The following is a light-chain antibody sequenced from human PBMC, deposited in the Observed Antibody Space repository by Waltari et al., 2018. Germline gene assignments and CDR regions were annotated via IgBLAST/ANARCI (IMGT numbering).Light chain of an antibody. CDR1: GSNIGGGYD. Sequence: QSVLTQPPSVSGAPGQRVTIACTGSGSNIGGGYDVHWYQQVPRAAPKLLIYGSSSRPLGVPDRFFGSTSGTSASLAIIGLQAEDEADYYCQSYDITLRVVFGGGTKLTVL. J-gene: IGLJ3*02. CDR2: GSS. V-gene: IGLV1-40*01. CDR3: QSYDITLRVV.